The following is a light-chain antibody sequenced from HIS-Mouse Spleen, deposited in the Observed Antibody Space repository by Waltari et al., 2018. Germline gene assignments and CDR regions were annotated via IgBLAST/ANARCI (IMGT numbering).Light chain of an antibody. CDR1: QSVSSSY. CDR3: QQDYNLPT. Sequence: PGERVTLSCRASQSVSSSYLTWYQQKPGQAPRLLIYGASTMATSIPARFSGSGSGTDFNLTISSLQPEDFAVYYCQQDYNLPTFGGGTKVEIK. V-gene: IGKV3D-7*01. CDR2: GAS. J-gene: IGKJ4*01.